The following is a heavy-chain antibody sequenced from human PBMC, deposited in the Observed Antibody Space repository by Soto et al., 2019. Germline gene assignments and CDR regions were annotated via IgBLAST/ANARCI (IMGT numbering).Heavy chain of an antibody. V-gene: IGHV3-30*18. CDR1: GFTFSSYG. Sequence: QVQLVESGGGVVQPGRSLRLSCAASGFTFSSYGMHWVRQAPGKGLEWVAVISYDGSNKYYADSVKGRFTISRDNSKNTLYLQMNSLRAEDTAVYYCAEDPLSDSSAKGYFFDYWGQGTLVTVSS. CDR3: AEDPLSDSSAKGYFFDY. D-gene: IGHD3-22*01. CDR2: ISYDGSNK. J-gene: IGHJ4*02.